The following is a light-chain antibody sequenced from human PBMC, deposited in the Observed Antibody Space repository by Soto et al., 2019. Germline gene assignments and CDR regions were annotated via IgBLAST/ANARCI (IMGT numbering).Light chain of an antibody. J-gene: IGKJ1*01. Sequence: EIVVTQSPATLSVSPGERVTLSCRASQSVSNNLAWYQQSPGQAPRLLIDRASTRATGIPARFSGSGSGTEFTLTISSLQSEDFAVYYCQQYNDWPRTFXQGTKVDIK. CDR2: RAS. V-gene: IGKV3D-15*01. CDR1: QSVSNN. CDR3: QQYNDWPRT.